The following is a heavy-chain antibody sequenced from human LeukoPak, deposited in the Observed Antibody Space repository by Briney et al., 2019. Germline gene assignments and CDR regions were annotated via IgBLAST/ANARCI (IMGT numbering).Heavy chain of an antibody. CDR1: GFTFSSYG. J-gene: IGHJ4*02. CDR3: ARDFRGVDY. Sequence: GGSLRLPCAASGFTFSSYGMHRVRQAPGKGLEWVAVIWYDGSNKYYADSVKGRFTISRDNSKNTLYLQMNSLRAEGTAVYYCARDFRGVDYWGQGTLVTVSS. CDR2: IWYDGSNK. V-gene: IGHV3-33*01.